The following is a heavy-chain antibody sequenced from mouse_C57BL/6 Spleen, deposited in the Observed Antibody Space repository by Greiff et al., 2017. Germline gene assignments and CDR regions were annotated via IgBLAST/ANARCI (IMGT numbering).Heavy chain of an antibody. Sequence: VQLQQSGAELVRPGSSVKLSCKASGYTFTSYWMHWVKQRPIQGLEWIGNIDPSDSETHYNQKFKDKATLTVDKSSSTAYMQLSSLTSEDSAVYYCARYYDYDRAYFDYWGQGTTLTVSS. D-gene: IGHD2-4*01. J-gene: IGHJ2*01. CDR2: IDPSDSET. CDR3: ARYYDYDRAYFDY. CDR1: GYTFTSYW. V-gene: IGHV1-52*01.